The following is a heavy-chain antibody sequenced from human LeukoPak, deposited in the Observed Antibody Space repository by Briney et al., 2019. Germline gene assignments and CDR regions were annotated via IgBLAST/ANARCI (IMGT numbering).Heavy chain of an antibody. CDR1: GXSFTSYW. V-gene: IGHV5-51*01. D-gene: IGHD3-22*01. Sequence: GESLKISCKGSGXSFTSYWSGWVRQMPGKGLEWMGVIYPGDSDTRYSPSFQGQVTISADKSISTAYLQWSSLKASDTGIYYCARRYDNSDYWVYWGQGTLVTVSS. J-gene: IGHJ4*02. CDR2: IYPGDSDT. CDR3: ARRYDNSDYWVY.